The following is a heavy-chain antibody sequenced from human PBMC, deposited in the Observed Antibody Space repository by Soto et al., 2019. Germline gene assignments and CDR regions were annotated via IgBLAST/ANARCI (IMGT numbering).Heavy chain of an antibody. D-gene: IGHD3-16*02. Sequence: ETLSLTCTVSGGSISSDYWSWIRQPPGKGLEWIAYINYSGSTNYNPSLKSRVAISGDTSKNQFSLKLSSVTAADTAVYYCARTVIGGFDYWGQGTSVTVSS. V-gene: IGHV4-59*01. CDR2: INYSGST. CDR3: ARTVIGGFDY. CDR1: GGSISSDY. J-gene: IGHJ4*02.